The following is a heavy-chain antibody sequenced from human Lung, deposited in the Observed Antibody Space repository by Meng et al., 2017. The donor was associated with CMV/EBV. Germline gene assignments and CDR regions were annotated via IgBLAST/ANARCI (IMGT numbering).Heavy chain of an antibody. V-gene: IGHV4-30-4*01. CDR2: MRYSRGT. CDR3: VRGLSYLAGDGYYHDF. Sequence: GSISSGKCVWSWIRLPPGKGLEWVGYMRYSRGTNSITSLERRLAVTLSACKNQFSLRLTFVTAAEAAVYYCVRGLSYLAGDGYYHDFWGRGTLVTVSS. J-gene: IGHJ4*02. D-gene: IGHD2-21*01. CDR1: GSISSGKCV.